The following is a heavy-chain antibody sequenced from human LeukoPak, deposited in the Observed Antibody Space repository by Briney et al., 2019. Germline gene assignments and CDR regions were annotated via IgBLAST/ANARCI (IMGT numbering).Heavy chain of an antibody. CDR2: MQSTGKN. CDR1: GGSISTYY. Sequence: SETLSLTCTVSGGSISTYYWNWIRQPPEKGLEWIGYMQSTGKNNYNPPLKSRFPMSVAMSRKQIVLNLRSVTPADTAVYFCARDKQHSYGRYFDHWGQGILVTVSS. CDR3: ARDKQHSYGRYFDH. D-gene: IGHD5-18*01. J-gene: IGHJ4*02. V-gene: IGHV4-59*01.